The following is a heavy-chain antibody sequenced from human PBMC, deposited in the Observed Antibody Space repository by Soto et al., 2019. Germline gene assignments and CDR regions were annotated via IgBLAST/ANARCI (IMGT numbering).Heavy chain of an antibody. Sequence: GGSLRLSCAASGFIFNDFGMSWVRRAPGKGLEWVAAVNWNGASTGYADSVKGRFTISRDNAKNSLYLQMNSLRADDTAVYHCARDLGGFQAPEDYHTNGNLNWGQGALVTVSS. J-gene: IGHJ4*02. V-gene: IGHV3-20*01. CDR1: GFIFNDFG. CDR2: VNWNGAST. CDR3: ARDLGGFQAPEDYHTNGNLN. D-gene: IGHD2-8*01.